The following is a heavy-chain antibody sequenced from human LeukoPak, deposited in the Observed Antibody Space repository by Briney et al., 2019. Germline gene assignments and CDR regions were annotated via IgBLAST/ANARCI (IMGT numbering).Heavy chain of an antibody. D-gene: IGHD3-22*01. J-gene: IGHJ4*02. CDR1: GFTVSSNY. V-gene: IGHV3-66*01. CDR2: IYSGGST. Sequence: QSGGSLRLSCAASGFTVSSNYMSWVRQAPGKGLEWVSVIYSGGSTYYADSVKGRFTISRDNSKNTLYLQMNSLRAEDTAVYYCARVLGDSSGYYSVFFDYWGQGTLVTVSS. CDR3: ARVLGDSSGYYSVFFDY.